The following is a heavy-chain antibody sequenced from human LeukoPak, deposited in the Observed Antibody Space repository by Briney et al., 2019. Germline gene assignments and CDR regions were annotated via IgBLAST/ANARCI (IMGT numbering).Heavy chain of an antibody. CDR3: ARDDYGDYAGFDY. D-gene: IGHD4-17*01. J-gene: IGHJ4*02. Sequence: GVSLRLSCPASGFTFSSCSMTWVRQAPGKGLEWVSSISSSSSYIYYADSVKGRFTISRDNAKNSLYLQMNSLRAEDTAVYYCARDDYGDYAGFDYWGQGTLVTVSS. V-gene: IGHV3-21*01. CDR1: GFTFSSCS. CDR2: ISSSSSYI.